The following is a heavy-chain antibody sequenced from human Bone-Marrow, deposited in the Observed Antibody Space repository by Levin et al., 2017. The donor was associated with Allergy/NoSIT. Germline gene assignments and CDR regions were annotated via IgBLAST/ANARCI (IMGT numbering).Heavy chain of an antibody. J-gene: IGHJ3*02. CDR1: GGSISMSTYY. CDR2: SHYSGNT. V-gene: IGHV4-39*01. Sequence: SETLSLTCTVSGGSISMSTYYWGWVRQPPGKGLEWIGTSHYSGNTYYKPFHKRLVTLFVDSSKKQFSLKMSPVTAADTAVYYCARSSPIATIRGLTPWTFEIWGQGTMVTVYS. D-gene: IGHD3-10*01. CDR3: ARSSPIATIRGLTPWTFEI.